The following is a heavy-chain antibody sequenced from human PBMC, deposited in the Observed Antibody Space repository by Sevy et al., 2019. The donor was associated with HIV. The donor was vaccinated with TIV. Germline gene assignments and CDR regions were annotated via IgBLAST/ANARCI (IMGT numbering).Heavy chain of an antibody. Sequence: GGSLRLSCAASGFSFSSYEMNWVRQALGKGLEWVSYISNSGTTISYSDSVRGRFTISIYNARNLLYLQMNSLRAEDTAVYFCARDLPPSATPLPHFDCWGQGTLVTVSS. V-gene: IGHV3-48*03. CDR1: GFSFSSYE. D-gene: IGHD2-15*01. CDR2: ISNSGTTI. J-gene: IGHJ4*02. CDR3: ARDLPPSATPLPHFDC.